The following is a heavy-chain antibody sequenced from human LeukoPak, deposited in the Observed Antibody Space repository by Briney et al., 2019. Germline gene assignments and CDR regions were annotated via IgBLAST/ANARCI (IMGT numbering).Heavy chain of an antibody. CDR1: GGTFSSYA. V-gene: IGHV1-69*06. CDR2: IIPIFGTA. CDR3: ARGYYYGSGSYYNESYYYYMDV. Sequence: SVKVSCKASGGTFSSYAISWVRQAPGQGLEWMGGIIPIFGTANYAQKFQGRVTITADKSTSTAYMGLSSLRSEDTAVYYCARGYYYGSGSYYNESYYYYMDVWGKGTTVTVSS. J-gene: IGHJ6*03. D-gene: IGHD3-10*01.